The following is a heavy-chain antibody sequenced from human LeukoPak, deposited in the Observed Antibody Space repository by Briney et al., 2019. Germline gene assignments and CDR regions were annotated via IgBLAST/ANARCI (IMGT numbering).Heavy chain of an antibody. D-gene: IGHD3-16*01. CDR2: INSDGSST. V-gene: IGHV3-74*01. CDR1: GFTFCSYW. J-gene: IGHJ4*02. Sequence: GGSLRLSCAASGFTFCSYWMHWVRQAPGKALVGVSRINSDGSSTSYADSVKGRFTISRDNAKNTLYLQMNSLRAEDTAVYYCARVGGNVYFDYWGQGTLVTVSS. CDR3: ARVGGNVYFDY.